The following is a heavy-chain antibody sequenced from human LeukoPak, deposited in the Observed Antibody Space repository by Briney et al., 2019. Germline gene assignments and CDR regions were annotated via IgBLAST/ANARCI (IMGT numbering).Heavy chain of an antibody. Sequence: SETLSLTCGVYGGSFSGYFWSWIRQTPGTGLEWIGDINHGGNTNYNPSLKSRVTISVDTSKNQFSLKLSSVTAADTAVYYCARDYYDRGAFDIWGQGTMVTVSS. D-gene: IGHD3-22*01. CDR2: INHGGNT. V-gene: IGHV4-34*01. CDR3: ARDYYDRGAFDI. J-gene: IGHJ3*02. CDR1: GGSFSGYF.